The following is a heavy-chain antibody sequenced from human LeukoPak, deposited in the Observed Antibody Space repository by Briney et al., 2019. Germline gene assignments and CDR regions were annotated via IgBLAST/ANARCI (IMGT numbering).Heavy chain of an antibody. Sequence: GGSLRLSCAASGFTFSIYAMHWVRQAPGRGLEWVAVISYDGSNKFYADSVKGRFTISRDNSKNTLYLQMNSLRGEDTAVYYCASTYDSSGYYSYYFDYWGQGTLVTVSS. CDR2: ISYDGSNK. CDR1: GFTFSIYA. CDR3: ASTYDSSGYYSYYFDY. J-gene: IGHJ4*02. V-gene: IGHV3-30*04. D-gene: IGHD3-22*01.